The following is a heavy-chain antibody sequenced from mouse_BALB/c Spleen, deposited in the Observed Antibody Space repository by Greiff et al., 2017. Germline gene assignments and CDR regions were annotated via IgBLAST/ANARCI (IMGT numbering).Heavy chain of an antibody. CDR2: ILPGSGST. D-gene: IGHD1-2*01. CDR1: GYTFSSYW. Sequence: VQLQQSGAELMKPGASVKISCKATGYTFSSYWIEWVKQRPGHGLEWIGEILPGSGSTNYNEKFKGKATFTADTSSNTAYMQLSSLTSEDSAVYDCATPYGCRGDYGMDYWGQGTSVTVSS. CDR3: ATPYGCRGDYGMDY. J-gene: IGHJ4*01. V-gene: IGHV1-9*01.